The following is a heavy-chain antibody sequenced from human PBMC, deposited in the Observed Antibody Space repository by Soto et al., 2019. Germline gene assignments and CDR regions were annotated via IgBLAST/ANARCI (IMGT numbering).Heavy chain of an antibody. D-gene: IGHD2-8*02. CDR1: GDSISSGAYY. CDR3: ARVFTGSRYFDL. J-gene: IGHJ4*02. Sequence: SETLSLTCTVSGDSISSGAYYWSRIRQLPGKGLECIGYIFYSGSTYYNPSLKSRLTISVDTSKNQFSLKLSSVTAADTAVYYCARVFTGSRYFDLWGQGTLVTVSS. V-gene: IGHV4-31*03. CDR2: IFYSGST.